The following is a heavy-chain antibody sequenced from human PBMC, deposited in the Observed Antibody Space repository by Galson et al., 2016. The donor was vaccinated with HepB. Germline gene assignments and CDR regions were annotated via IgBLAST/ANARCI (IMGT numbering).Heavy chain of an antibody. CDR1: GGSISSGTNY. D-gene: IGHD3-10*01. CDR2: IYYSGRA. J-gene: IGHJ4*02. V-gene: IGHV4-31*03. CDR3: ARGGDFSGLSQYFDS. Sequence: TLSLTCTVSGGSISSGTNYWSWIRQHPEKGLEWIGYIYYSGRAYYKPSLQSRVNISVDTSKNQFSLRLSSVTAADTAVYYCARGGDFSGLSQYFDSWGPGTLVTVSS.